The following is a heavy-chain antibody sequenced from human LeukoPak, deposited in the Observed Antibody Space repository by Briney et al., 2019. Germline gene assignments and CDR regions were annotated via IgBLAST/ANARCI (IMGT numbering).Heavy chain of an antibody. D-gene: IGHD3-10*01. CDR3: ASSYGSGRDY. CDR1: GFTFSSYG. Sequence: GGSLRLSCAASGFTFSSYGMHWVRQAPGKGLEWVAVIWYDGSNKYYADSVKGRFTISRDNSKSTLYLQMDSLRAEDTAVYYCASSYGSGRDYWGQGTLVTVSS. J-gene: IGHJ4*02. CDR2: IWYDGSNK. V-gene: IGHV3-33*01.